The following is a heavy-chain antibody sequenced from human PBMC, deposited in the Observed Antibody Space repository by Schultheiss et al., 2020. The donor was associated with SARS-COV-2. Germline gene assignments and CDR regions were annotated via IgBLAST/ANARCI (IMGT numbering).Heavy chain of an antibody. V-gene: IGHV4-39*07. J-gene: IGHJ3*02. CDR1: GGSISSGGYY. CDR3: ARDSNTFGGVSDAFDI. D-gene: IGHD3-16*01. Sequence: SETLSLTCTVSGGSISSGGYYWSWIRQHPGKGLEWIGSVYYSGSTYYNASLKSRVTISVDTSKNQFSLKLSSVTAADTAVYYCARDSNTFGGVSDAFDIWGQGTMVTVAS. CDR2: VYYSGST.